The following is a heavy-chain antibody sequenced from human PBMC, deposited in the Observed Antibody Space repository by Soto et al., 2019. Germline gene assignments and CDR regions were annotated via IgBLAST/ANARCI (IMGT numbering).Heavy chain of an antibody. J-gene: IGHJ5*02. V-gene: IGHV4-30-2*01. Sequence: PSETLSLTCAVSGGSISSGGYSWSWIRQPPGKGLEWIGYIYHSGSTYYNPSLKSRVTISVDRSKNQFSLKLSSVTAADTAVYYCARAFDILTGPRFDPLGQGTLVTVPP. CDR2: IYHSGST. CDR1: GGSISSGGYS. CDR3: ARAFDILTGPRFDP. D-gene: IGHD3-9*01.